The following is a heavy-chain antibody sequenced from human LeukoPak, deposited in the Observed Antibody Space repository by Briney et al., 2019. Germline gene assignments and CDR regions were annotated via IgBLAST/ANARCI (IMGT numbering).Heavy chain of an antibody. D-gene: IGHD5-12*01. CDR2: INTDGSST. CDR1: GFTFSSYW. V-gene: IGHV3-74*01. Sequence: GGSLRLSCAASGFTFSSYWMHWVRQAAGKGLVWVSHINTDGSSTTYADSVKGRFTISRDNAKKTLYLQMNSLRAEDTAAYYCARGGPLARPTDYWGQGTLVTVSS. CDR3: ARGGPLARPTDY. J-gene: IGHJ4*02.